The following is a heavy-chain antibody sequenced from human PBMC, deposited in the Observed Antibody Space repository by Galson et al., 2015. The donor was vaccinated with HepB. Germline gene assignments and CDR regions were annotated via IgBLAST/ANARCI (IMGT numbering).Heavy chain of an antibody. CDR3: ARDDSSGYHNGAFDI. CDR2: IIPIFGIA. V-gene: IGHV1-69*10. Sequence: SVKVSCKASGGTFSSYAISWVRQAPGQGLEWMGGIIPIFGIANYAQKFQGRVTITADKSTSTAYMELSSLRSEDTAVYYCARDDSSGYHNGAFDIWGQGTMVTVSS. J-gene: IGHJ3*02. CDR1: GGTFSSYA. D-gene: IGHD3-22*01.